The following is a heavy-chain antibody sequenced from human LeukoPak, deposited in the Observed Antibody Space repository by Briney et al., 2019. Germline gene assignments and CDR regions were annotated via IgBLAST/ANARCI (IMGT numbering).Heavy chain of an antibody. Sequence: GGTLRLSCSVSGFTFSAYVWHWVRQPPGKGLECVSAISSNGNNTYYADSVKGRFTISRDNSKNTLYLQRSRLRADDRAVYYCVRGTGYWGQGTLVTVSS. CDR2: ISSNGNNT. CDR1: GFTFSAYV. J-gene: IGHJ4*02. CDR3: VRGTGY. V-gene: IGHV3-64D*06.